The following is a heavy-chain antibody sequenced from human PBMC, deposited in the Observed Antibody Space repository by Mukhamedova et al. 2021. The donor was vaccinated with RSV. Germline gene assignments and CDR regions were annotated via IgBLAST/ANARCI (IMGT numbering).Heavy chain of an antibody. CDR3: AGEEGGVGVVVTDDAFD. V-gene: IGHV3-30*04. CDR2: ISYDGSNK. Sequence: SRYSMHWVRQAPGKGLEWVAVISYDGSNKYYTDSVKGRFTISRDNSKNTQYLQMNSLRDEDTAVYYCAGEEGGVGVVVTDDAFD. D-gene: IGHD3-3*01. CDR1: SRYS. J-gene: IGHJ3*02.